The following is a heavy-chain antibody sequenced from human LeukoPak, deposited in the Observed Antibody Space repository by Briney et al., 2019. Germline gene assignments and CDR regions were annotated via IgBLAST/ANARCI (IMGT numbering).Heavy chain of an antibody. V-gene: IGHV4-39*07. D-gene: IGHD6-19*01. Sequence: SETLSLTCTVSGGSTVSGGSISSSYYWGWIRQPPGKGLEWIGSLYYGGDTYYNPSLESRVTISADMSKNQFSLKLSSVTAADTAIYYCARERGEEYSSGWYKRNFFDNWGQGTRVTVSS. J-gene: IGHJ4*02. CDR3: ARERGEEYSSGWYKRNFFDN. CDR2: LYYGGDT. CDR1: GGSTVSGGSISSSYY.